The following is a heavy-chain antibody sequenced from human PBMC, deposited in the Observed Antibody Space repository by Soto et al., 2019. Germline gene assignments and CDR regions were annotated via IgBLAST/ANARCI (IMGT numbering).Heavy chain of an antibody. Sequence: SETLSLTCSILSGSLSGYYWSWIRQPPGKGLEWIGEISQSGNTNYSPSLKSRVSISIDTSKKQFSLNLASVSAADTAVYYCARAPKVSGSSQTRPDFWGQGTLVTVSS. CDR1: SGSLSGYY. CDR3: ARAPKVSGSSQTRPDF. J-gene: IGHJ4*02. CDR2: ISQSGNT. V-gene: IGHV4-34*01. D-gene: IGHD6-6*01.